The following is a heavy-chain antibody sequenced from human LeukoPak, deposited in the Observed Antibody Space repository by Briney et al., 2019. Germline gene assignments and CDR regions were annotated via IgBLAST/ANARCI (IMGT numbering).Heavy chain of an antibody. CDR3: AVIVGATPWDY. D-gene: IGHD1-26*01. Sequence: GGSLRLSCAASGFTFSSYSMNWVRQAPGKGLEWVSSISSSSSYIYYADSVKGRFTISRDDAKNSLYLQMNSLRAEDTAVYYCAVIVGATPWDYWSQGTLVTVSS. J-gene: IGHJ4*02. CDR2: ISSSSSYI. V-gene: IGHV3-21*01. CDR1: GFTFSSYS.